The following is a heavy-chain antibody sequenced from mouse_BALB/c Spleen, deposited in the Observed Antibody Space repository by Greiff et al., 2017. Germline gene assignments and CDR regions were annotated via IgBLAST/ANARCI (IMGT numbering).Heavy chain of an antibody. V-gene: IGHV1-4*01. CDR1: GYTFTSYT. Sequence: QVQLKESGAELARPGASVKMSCKASGYTFTSYTMHWVKQRPGQGLEWIGYINPSSGYTNYNQKFKDKATLTADKSSSTAYMQLSSLTSEDSAVYYCARGMITTLFDYWGQGTTLTVSS. D-gene: IGHD2-4*01. CDR2: INPSSGYT. J-gene: IGHJ2*01. CDR3: ARGMITTLFDY.